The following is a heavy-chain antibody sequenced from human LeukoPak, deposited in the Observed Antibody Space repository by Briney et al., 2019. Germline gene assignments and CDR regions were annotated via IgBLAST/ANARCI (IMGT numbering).Heavy chain of an antibody. D-gene: IGHD3-22*01. J-gene: IGHJ4*02. Sequence: PETLSLTCTVSGGSISSYYWSWIRQPPGKGLEWIGYIYYSGSPNYNPSLKSRVTISVDTSKNQFSLKLSSVTAADTAVYYCASFSSGYPYYFDHWGQGTLVTVSS. CDR1: GGSISSYY. V-gene: IGHV4-59*01. CDR3: ASFSSGYPYYFDH. CDR2: IYYSGSP.